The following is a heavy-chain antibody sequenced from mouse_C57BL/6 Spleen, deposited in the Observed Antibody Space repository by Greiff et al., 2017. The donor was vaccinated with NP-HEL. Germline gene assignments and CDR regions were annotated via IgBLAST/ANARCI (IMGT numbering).Heavy chain of an antibody. CDR3: ARDAPYYYGSSRDWYCDV. Sequence: EVQVVESGGGLVKPGGSLKLSCAASGFTFSSYAMSWVRQTPEKRLEWVATISDGGSYTYYPDNVKGRFTISRDNAKNNLYLQMSHLKSEDKAMYYCARDAPYYYGSSRDWYCDVWGTGTTVTVSS. D-gene: IGHD1-1*01. CDR1: GFTFSSYA. CDR2: ISDGGSYT. J-gene: IGHJ1*03. V-gene: IGHV5-4*01.